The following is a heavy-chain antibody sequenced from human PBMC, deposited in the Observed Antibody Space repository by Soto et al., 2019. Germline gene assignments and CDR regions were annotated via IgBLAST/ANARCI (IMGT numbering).Heavy chain of an antibody. Sequence: SETLSLTCTVSGGSIRSYYWTWIRQPPGKGLEWLGYIFYSGSTFYNPSLKSRVTISIHTSKSQFSLQLTSVTAVDTAVYYCARGAADTAMVDTWGQGTLVTVSS. V-gene: IGHV4-59*01. CDR2: IFYSGST. CDR1: GGSIRSYY. J-gene: IGHJ5*02. CDR3: ARGAADTAMVDT. D-gene: IGHD5-18*01.